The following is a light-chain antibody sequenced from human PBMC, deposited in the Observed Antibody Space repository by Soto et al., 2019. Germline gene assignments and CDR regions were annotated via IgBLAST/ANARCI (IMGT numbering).Light chain of an antibody. J-gene: IGLJ1*01. Sequence: QSVLTRPASVSGSPGQSITISCTGTSSDIGAYNYVSWSQQHPGKAPQLMIYEVSNRPSGVSNRFSGSKSGNTASLTISGLQAEDEADYYCSSYTSSSTFVFGTGTKVTVL. CDR1: SSDIGAYNY. CDR2: EVS. CDR3: SSYTSSSTFV. V-gene: IGLV2-14*01.